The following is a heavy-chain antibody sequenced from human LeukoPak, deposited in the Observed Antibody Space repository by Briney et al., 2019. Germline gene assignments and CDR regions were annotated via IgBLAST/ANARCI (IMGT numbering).Heavy chain of an antibody. CDR2: IGTAGKT. V-gene: IGHV3-13*01. CDR3: ARGTPWYYYMDV. CDR1: GFTFSNFH. J-gene: IGHJ6*03. Sequence: GGSLRLSCAASGFTFSNFHMHWVRQITGKGLEWVSSIGTAGKTNYRGSVKGRFTISRENAKHSLYLQMNSLTTGDTAVYYCARGTPWYYYMDVWGKGTTVTVSS.